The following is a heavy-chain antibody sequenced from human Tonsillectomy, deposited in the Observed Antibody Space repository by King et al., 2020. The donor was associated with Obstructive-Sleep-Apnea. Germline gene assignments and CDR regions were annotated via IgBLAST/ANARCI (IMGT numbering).Heavy chain of an antibody. CDR2: IYPGDSGT. V-gene: IGHV5-51*01. Sequence: VQLVESGAEVKKPGESLKISCKGSGYSFTSYWIGGVRQMPGKGLEWRGMIYPGDSGTRYSPAFQGQVTISADKSISTAYLQGSSVKASDTAMYYCARATRYSSSCYFDYWGQGTLVTVSS. D-gene: IGHD6-13*01. CDR1: GYSFTSYW. CDR3: ARATRYSSSCYFDY. J-gene: IGHJ4*02.